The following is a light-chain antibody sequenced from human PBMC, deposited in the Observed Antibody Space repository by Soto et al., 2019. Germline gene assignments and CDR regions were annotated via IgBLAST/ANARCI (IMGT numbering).Light chain of an antibody. CDR1: QDISSW. J-gene: IGKJ4*01. V-gene: IGKV1-12*01. Sequence: DLQMTQSPSSVSASVGDRVTITCRASQDISSWLAWFQQKPGEAPSLLIYAASSLHSGVPSRFSGSGSTTDCTLPIRSLQPVDFATYYCHQGNSFRLTFRGGTKVEI. CDR2: AAS. CDR3: HQGNSFRLT.